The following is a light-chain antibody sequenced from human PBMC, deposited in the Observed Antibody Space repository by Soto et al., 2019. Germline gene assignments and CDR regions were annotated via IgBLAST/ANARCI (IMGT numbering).Light chain of an antibody. Sequence: DIVMTQSPLSLTVTPGEPASISCRSSQSLLYSNGYNYLDWYLQKPGQSPQLLIYLGSNRASGVPDRFSGSGSGTDFTLKINRVEAEDVGVYYCMQAPQLRTFGQGTKV. CDR3: MQAPQLRT. CDR2: LGS. J-gene: IGKJ1*01. CDR1: QSLLYSNGYNY. V-gene: IGKV2-28*01.